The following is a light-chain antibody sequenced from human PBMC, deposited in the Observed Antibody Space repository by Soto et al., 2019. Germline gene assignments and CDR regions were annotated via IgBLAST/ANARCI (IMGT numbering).Light chain of an antibody. CDR2: DAS. J-gene: IGKJ1*01. CDR3: QRSYNAPWT. CDR1: QSISSY. Sequence: DIQMTQSPSSLSASVGDRVTITCRASQSISSYLNWYQQKPGKAPKLLIYDASSLQSGVPSRFSGSGSGTDFTLTISSLQPEDFATYYCQRSYNAPWTFGQGTKVEIK. V-gene: IGKV1-39*01.